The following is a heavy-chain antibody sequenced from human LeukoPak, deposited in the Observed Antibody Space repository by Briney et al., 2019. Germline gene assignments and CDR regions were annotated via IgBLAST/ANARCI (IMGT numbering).Heavy chain of an antibody. Sequence: SVKVSCKASGGTFSSYAISWVRQAPGQGLEWMGGIIPIFGTANYAQKFQGRVTITADESTSTAYMELSSLRSEDTAVYYCARDRSDYYDSSGYGPIDYWGQGTLVTVSS. V-gene: IGHV1-69*13. D-gene: IGHD3-22*01. CDR2: IIPIFGTA. CDR1: GGTFSSYA. J-gene: IGHJ4*02. CDR3: ARDRSDYYDSSGYGPIDY.